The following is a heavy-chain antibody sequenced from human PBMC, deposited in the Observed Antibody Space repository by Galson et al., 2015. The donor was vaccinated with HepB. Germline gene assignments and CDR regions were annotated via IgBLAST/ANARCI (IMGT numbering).Heavy chain of an antibody. J-gene: IGHJ4*02. D-gene: IGHD6-13*01. CDR2: IIPIFGTA. Sequence: SVKVSCKASGGTFSSYAISWVRQAPGQGLEWMGGIIPIFGTANYAQKFQGRVTITADESTSTAYMELSSLRSEDTAVYYCAREEVPGVGYSSSWYPPIDYWGQGTLVTVSS. CDR1: GGTFSSYA. V-gene: IGHV1-69*13. CDR3: AREEVPGVGYSSSWYPPIDY.